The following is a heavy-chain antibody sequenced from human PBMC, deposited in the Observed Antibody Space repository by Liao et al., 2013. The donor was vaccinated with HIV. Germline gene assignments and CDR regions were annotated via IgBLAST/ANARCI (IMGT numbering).Heavy chain of an antibody. D-gene: IGHD7-27*01. Sequence: QLQLQEPGPGLVKPSETLSLTCTVSGASISSSSYYWGWIRQPPGKGLEWIASISYSGTSYYNPSFKSRATISIDTSTNQFSVMLSSVTAADTAIYYCARVSPGDADGDFWGQGALVTVST. V-gene: IGHV4-39*07. CDR3: ARVSPGDADGDF. J-gene: IGHJ4*02. CDR2: ISYSGTS. CDR1: GASISSSSYY.